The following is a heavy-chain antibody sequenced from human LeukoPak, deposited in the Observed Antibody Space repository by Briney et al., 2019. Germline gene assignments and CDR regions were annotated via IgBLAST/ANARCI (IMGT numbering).Heavy chain of an antibody. V-gene: IGHV3-7*01. J-gene: IGHJ4*02. CDR2: IKQDGSEK. CDR3: ARDKEKYSSPPSD. CDR1: GFTFSSYW. D-gene: IGHD6-6*01. Sequence: GGSLRLSCAASGFTFSSYWMSWVRQAPGKGLEWVANIKQDGSEKYYVDSLKGRFTISRDNAKNSLYLQMNSLRAEDTAVYYCARDKEKYSSPPSDWGQGTLVTVSS.